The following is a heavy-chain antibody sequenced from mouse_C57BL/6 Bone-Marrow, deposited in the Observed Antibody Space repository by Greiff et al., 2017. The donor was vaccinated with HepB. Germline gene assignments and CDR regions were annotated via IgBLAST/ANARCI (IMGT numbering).Heavy chain of an antibody. CDR1: GFSLTSYG. Sequence: QVQLKQSGPGLVQPSQSLSITCTVSGFSLTSYGVHWVRQSPGKGLEWLGVIWSGGSTDYNAAFISRLSISKDNSKSQVFFKMNSLQADDTAIYYCARKSYDGYYVGFAYWGQGTLVTVSA. CDR3: ARKSYDGYYVGFAY. CDR2: IWSGGST. D-gene: IGHD2-3*01. V-gene: IGHV2-2*01. J-gene: IGHJ3*01.